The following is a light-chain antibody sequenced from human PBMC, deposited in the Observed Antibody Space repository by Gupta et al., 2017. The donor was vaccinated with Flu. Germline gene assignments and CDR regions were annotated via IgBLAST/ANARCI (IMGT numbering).Light chain of an antibody. J-gene: IGKJ1*01. CDR3: QVSGT. V-gene: IGKV3-20*01. CDR2: GAS. Sequence: LSGYQQKPGQAPRLVIYGASKRATGIPDRFTGSGSGAVFTLTISRLEPEDFAVYYCQVSGTFGQGTKVEIK.